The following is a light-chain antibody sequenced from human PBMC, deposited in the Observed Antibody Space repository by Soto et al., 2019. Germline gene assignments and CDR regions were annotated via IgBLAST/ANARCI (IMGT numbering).Light chain of an antibody. Sequence: EVVLTQSPASLSVSPGERATLSCMASQSVSIELAWYQQTPGKAPRLLIYGASTRASGIPVRFSGSASGTEFTLTISSLQSEDFTVYYCQQNNKWRLTFGQGTKVDIK. CDR1: QSVSIE. V-gene: IGKV3-15*01. CDR3: QQNNKWRLT. CDR2: GAS. J-gene: IGKJ1*01.